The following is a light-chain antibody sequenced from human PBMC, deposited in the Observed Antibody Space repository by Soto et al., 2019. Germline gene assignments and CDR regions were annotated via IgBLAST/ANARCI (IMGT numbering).Light chain of an antibody. CDR1: QGVTSNY. Sequence: EIVLTQSPGTLSLSPGERATLSCRASQGVTSNYITWYQQKPDQAPRLLIYGASTRATGVPARFSGSGSGTDFTLTISSLEPEDFAVYYCQQRSNWITFGQGTRLEIK. CDR3: QQRSNWIT. V-gene: IGKV3D-11*01. CDR2: GAS. J-gene: IGKJ5*01.